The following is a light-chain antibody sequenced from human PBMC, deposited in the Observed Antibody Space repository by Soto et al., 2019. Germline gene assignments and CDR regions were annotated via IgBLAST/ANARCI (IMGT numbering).Light chain of an antibody. CDR1: QSVLYSSTNKNY. Sequence: DIVMTQSPGSLAVSLGERATINCKSSQSVLYSSTNKNYLSWYQQKPGQPPKLLIYWASTRESGVPDRFSGSGSGTDFTLTISSLQAEDVAVYYCQQYYSTPLTFGGGTKVDIK. CDR2: WAS. J-gene: IGKJ4*01. V-gene: IGKV4-1*01. CDR3: QQYYSTPLT.